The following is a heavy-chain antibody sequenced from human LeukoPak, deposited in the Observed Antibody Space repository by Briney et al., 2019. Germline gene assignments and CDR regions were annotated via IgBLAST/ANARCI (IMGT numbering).Heavy chain of an antibody. J-gene: IGHJ4*02. Sequence: PGGSLRLSCAASGFTVTSNYMAWVPTAPGKGLEWVSVISSGGNTYCADSVKGRFTISRDNSENTVYLQMSGLSAEDTAVYYCAREVRGYYSDYWGQGTLVTASS. V-gene: IGHV3-53*01. D-gene: IGHD5-12*01. CDR3: AREVRGYYSDY. CDR2: ISSGGNT. CDR1: GFTVTSNY.